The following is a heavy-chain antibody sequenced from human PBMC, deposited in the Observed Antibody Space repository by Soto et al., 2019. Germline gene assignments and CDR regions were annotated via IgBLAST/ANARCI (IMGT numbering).Heavy chain of an antibody. V-gene: IGHV3-23*01. Sequence: PGGSLRLSCAASGFTFSSYAMSWVRQAPGKGLEWVSAISGSGGSTYYADSVKGRFTISRDNSKNTLYLQMNSLRAEDTAVYYCAKDGYCSGGSCYRPGTAPYFQHWGQGTLVTVSS. CDR2: ISGSGGST. CDR1: GFTFSSYA. CDR3: AKDGYCSGGSCYRPGTAPYFQH. J-gene: IGHJ1*01. D-gene: IGHD2-15*01.